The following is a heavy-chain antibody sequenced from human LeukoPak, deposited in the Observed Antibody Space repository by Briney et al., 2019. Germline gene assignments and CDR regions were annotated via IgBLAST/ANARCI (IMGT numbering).Heavy chain of an antibody. CDR2: ISYDGSNK. D-gene: IGHD5-18*01. V-gene: IGHV3-30*18. Sequence: GGSLRLSCAASGFTFSSYGMHWVRQAPGKGLEWVAVISYDGSNKYYADSVKGRFTISRDNSKNTLYLQMNSLRAEDTAVYYCAKGDTAMVTSYFDYWGQGTLVTVSS. CDR3: AKGDTAMVTSYFDY. J-gene: IGHJ4*02. CDR1: GFTFSSYG.